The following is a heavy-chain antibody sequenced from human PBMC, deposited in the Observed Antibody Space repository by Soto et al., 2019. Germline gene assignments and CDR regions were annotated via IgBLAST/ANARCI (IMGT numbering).Heavy chain of an antibody. Sequence: QVQLVQSGAEVKKPGSSVKVSCKASGGTFSSYAISWVRQAPGQGLEWMGGIIPIFGTANYAQQFQGRVTIPADESTSTADMELSGLSAEDRAVSYCARVGRDSGSWHYYYYYCMDVWGQGTTVTVSS. CDR1: GGTFSSYA. V-gene: IGHV1-69*01. CDR3: ARVGRDSGSWHYYYYYCMDV. CDR2: IIPIFGTA. J-gene: IGHJ6*02. D-gene: IGHD6-13*01.